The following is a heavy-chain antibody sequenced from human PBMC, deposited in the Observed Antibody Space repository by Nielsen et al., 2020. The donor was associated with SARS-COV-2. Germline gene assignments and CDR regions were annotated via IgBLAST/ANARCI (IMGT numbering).Heavy chain of an antibody. CDR3: TRDQYYGSGSYYYYFDY. V-gene: IGHV3-49*04. J-gene: IGHJ4*02. CDR1: GFTFSSYS. D-gene: IGHD3-10*01. CDR2: IRSKAYGGTT. Sequence: GESLKISCAASGFTFSSYSMSWVRQAPGKGLEWVGFIRSKAYGGTTEYAASVKGRFTISRDDSKSIAYLQMNSLKTEDTAVYYCTRDQYYGSGSYYYYFDYWGQGTLVTVSS.